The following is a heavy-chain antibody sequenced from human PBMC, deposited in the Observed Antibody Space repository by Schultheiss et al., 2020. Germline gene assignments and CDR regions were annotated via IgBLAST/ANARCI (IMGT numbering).Heavy chain of an antibody. J-gene: IGHJ6*03. D-gene: IGHD5-18*01. CDR2: ISSSGSTI. CDR3: ARDFADTAMGMDV. Sequence: GGSLRLSCAASGFTFSSYEMNWVRQAPGKGLEWVSYISSSGSTIYYADSVKGRFTISRDNAKNSLYLQMNSLRAEDTAVYYCARDFADTAMGMDVWGKGTTVTVSS. V-gene: IGHV3-48*03. CDR1: GFTFSSYE.